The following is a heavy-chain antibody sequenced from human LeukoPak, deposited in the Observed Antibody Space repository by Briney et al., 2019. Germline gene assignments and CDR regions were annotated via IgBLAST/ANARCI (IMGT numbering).Heavy chain of an antibody. CDR3: ARDQGIYNHRIIDS. CDR2: ISAYNGNT. Sequence: ASVKVSCKASAYTFSGDGISRGREAPGQGHKWMGWISAYNGNTNFAQEFQGRVTMTTDTSTSTASMELRSLRSDDTAVYYCARDQGIYNHRIIDSWGQGTLVTVSS. CDR1: AYTFSGDG. D-gene: IGHD5-12*01. J-gene: IGHJ4*02. V-gene: IGHV1-18*01.